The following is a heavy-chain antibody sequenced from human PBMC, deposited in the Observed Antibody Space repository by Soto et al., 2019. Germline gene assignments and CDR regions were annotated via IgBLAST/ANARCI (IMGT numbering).Heavy chain of an antibody. D-gene: IGHD1-1*01. CDR1: GGSISSGGYY. Sequence: PSETLSLTSTVSGGSISSGGYYWSWIRQHPGKGLEWSGCIYYSGSTYYNPSLKSRVTIAVDTSNNDFSLKLFAATASATAVYYCARDPRDWNPADNWFGPRGQGTLV. V-gene: IGHV4-31*03. J-gene: IGHJ5*02. CDR3: ARDPRDWNPADNWFGP. CDR2: IYYSGST.